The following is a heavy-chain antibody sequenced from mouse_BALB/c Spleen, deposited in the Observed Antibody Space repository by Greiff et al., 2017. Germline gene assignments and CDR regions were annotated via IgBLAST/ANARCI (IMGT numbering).Heavy chain of an antibody. V-gene: IGHV1-7*01. CDR2: INPSTGYT. D-gene: IGHD4-1*01. Sequence: QVQLQQSGAELAKPGASVKMSCKASGYTFTSYWMHWVKQRPGQGLEWIGYINPSTGYTEYNQKFKDKATLTADKSSSTAYMQLSSLTSEDSAVYYCESNWAWFAYWGQGTLVTVSA. CDR3: ESNWAWFAY. CDR1: GYTFTSYW. J-gene: IGHJ3*01.